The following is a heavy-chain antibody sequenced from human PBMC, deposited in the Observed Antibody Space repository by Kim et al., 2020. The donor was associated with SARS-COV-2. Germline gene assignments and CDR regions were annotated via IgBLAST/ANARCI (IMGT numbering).Heavy chain of an antibody. CDR3: ARGSSITMVRGAYDAFDI. J-gene: IGHJ3*02. D-gene: IGHD3-10*01. Sequence: KDRFTISRDNSKNTLYLQMNSLRAEDTAVYYCARGSSITMVRGAYDAFDIWGQGTMVTVSS. V-gene: IGHV3-30*07.